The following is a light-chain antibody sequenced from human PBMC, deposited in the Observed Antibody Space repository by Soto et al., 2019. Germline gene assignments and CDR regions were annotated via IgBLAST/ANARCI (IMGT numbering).Light chain of an antibody. CDR1: QSVTSSY. Sequence: EIALTQSPGTLSLSPGERATLSCRASQSVTSSYLAWYQQKPGQAPRLLIYGASSRATGIPDRFSGSGSGTDFTLTISRLEPEDLAVYYCQKSGSSPPLSFGGGAKVDIK. V-gene: IGKV3-20*01. CDR3: QKSGSSPPLS. CDR2: GAS. J-gene: IGKJ4*01.